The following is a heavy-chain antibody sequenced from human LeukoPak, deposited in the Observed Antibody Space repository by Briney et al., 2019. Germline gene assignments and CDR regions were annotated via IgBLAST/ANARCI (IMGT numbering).Heavy chain of an antibody. V-gene: IGHV1-69*05. J-gene: IGHJ6*03. Sequence: GASVKVSCKASGGTFSSYAISWVRQAPGQGLEWMGGIIPIFGTANYAQKFQGRVTITTDESTSTAYMELSSLRSEDTAVYYCARGRYSYGSQVIPHYYYYMDVWGKGTTVTVSS. CDR3: ARGRYSYGSQVIPHYYYYMDV. CDR1: GGTFSSYA. CDR2: IIPIFGTA. D-gene: IGHD5-18*01.